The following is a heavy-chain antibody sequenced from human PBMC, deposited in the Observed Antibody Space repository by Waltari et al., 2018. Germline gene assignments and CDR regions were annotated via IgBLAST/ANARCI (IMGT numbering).Heavy chain of an antibody. CDR2: IYHSGSS. J-gene: IGHJ5*02. D-gene: IGHD3-22*01. CDR3: ARDSSGLNWFDP. CDR1: GYSIPSGYY. V-gene: IGHV4-38-2*02. Sequence: QVQLQESGPGLVKPSETPSLTSTVSGYSIPSGYYGGWGRQPPGKGREWIGSIYHSGSSYHKPSLKSRVTISVDTSKNQFSRKLSSVTAADTAVYYCARDSSGLNWFDPWGQGTLVTVSS.